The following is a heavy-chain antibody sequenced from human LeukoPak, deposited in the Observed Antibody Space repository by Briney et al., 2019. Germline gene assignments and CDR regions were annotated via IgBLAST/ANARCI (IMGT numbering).Heavy chain of an antibody. CDR3: ARSQDIVVVPAASVYYYYYYMDV. CDR1: GGSISSGSYY. J-gene: IGHJ6*03. Sequence: PSQTLSLTCTVSGGSISSGSYYWSWIRQPAGKGLEWIGRIYTSGSTNYNPSLKSRVTISVDTSKNQFSLKLSSVTAADTAVYYCARSQDIVVVPAASVYYYYYYMDVWGKGTTVTVSS. CDR2: IYTSGST. D-gene: IGHD2-2*01. V-gene: IGHV4-61*02.